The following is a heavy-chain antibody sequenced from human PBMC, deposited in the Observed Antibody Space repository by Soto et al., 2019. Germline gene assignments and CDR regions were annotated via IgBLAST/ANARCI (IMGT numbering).Heavy chain of an antibody. Sequence: QVQLVESGGGVVQPGRSLRLSCAASRFTFNIHAMHWVRQAPGKGLEWLAIISYDGITAFYADSVKGRFTISRDNSKNTMYLLMDSLRAEDTAIYYCAIDFHAVAGTTKDWANNWLDPWGKGTLVTVSS. CDR1: RFTFNIHA. D-gene: IGHD6-19*01. J-gene: IGHJ5*02. V-gene: IGHV3-30*14. CDR2: ISYDGITA. CDR3: AIDFHAVAGTTKDWANNWLDP.